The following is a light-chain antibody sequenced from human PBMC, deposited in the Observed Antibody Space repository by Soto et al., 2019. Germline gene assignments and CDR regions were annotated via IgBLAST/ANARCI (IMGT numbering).Light chain of an antibody. CDR3: QQYNNLPPLT. Sequence: EIVMTQSPATLSVSPGERATLSCSARQSVSSNLAWYHQQPGQAPRLLIYGASTRATGIPARFSGSGSGTEFSLTISSLQSEDFAVYYCQQYNNLPPLTFGGGTKVEIK. J-gene: IGKJ4*01. V-gene: IGKV3D-15*01. CDR2: GAS. CDR1: QSVSSN.